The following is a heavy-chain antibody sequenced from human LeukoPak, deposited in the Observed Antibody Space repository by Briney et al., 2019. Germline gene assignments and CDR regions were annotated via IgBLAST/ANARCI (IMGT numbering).Heavy chain of an antibody. J-gene: IGHJ4*02. D-gene: IGHD6-6*01. CDR2: IYYSGST. CDR1: GGSISSSSYY. CDR3: ARVEYSRDQVDY. Sequence: MPSETLSLTCTVSGGSISSSSYYWGWIRQPPGKGLEWIGNIYYSGSTYYDPSLKSRVTISVDTSKNQFSLKLSSVTAADTAVYYCARVEYSRDQVDYWGQGTLVTVSS. V-gene: IGHV4-39*07.